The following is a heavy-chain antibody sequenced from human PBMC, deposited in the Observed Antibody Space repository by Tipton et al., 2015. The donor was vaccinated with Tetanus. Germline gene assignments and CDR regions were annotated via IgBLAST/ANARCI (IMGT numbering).Heavy chain of an antibody. CDR3: ARGRWVGLRHVVPAASGMDV. CDR1: GGSFSGYY. D-gene: IGHD2-2*01. V-gene: IGHV4-34*01. CDR2: INHSGST. J-gene: IGHJ6*02. Sequence: AGLVKPSETLSLTCAVYGGSFSGYYWSWIRQPPGKGLEWIGEINHSGSTNYNPSLKSRVTISVDTSKNQFSLKLSSVTAADTAVYYCARGRWVGLRHVVPAASGMDVWGQGTTVTVSS.